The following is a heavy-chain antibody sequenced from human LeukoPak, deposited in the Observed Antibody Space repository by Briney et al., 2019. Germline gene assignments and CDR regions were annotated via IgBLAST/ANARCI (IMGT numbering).Heavy chain of an antibody. CDR2: TYYSGST. CDR1: GGXISSYY. J-gene: IGHJ3*02. CDR3: ARELTFAFDI. Sequence: SETLSLTCTVSGGXISSYYCSWIRQPPGKGLEWIGYTYYSGSTNYNPSLKSRVTISVDTSKNQFSLKLSSVTAADTAVYYCARELTFAFDIWGQGTMVTVSS. V-gene: IGHV4-59*01.